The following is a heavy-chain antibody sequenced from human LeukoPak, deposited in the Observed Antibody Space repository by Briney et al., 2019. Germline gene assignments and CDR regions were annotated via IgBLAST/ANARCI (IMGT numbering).Heavy chain of an antibody. CDR3: ARERLRFLEWSTLYFDY. Sequence: ASVKVSCKTSVYTFTSYGISWVRQAPGQGLEWMGWIGTYNGYTNYAQKIQDRLTMTTDTSTSTAYMELRSLRSDDTAVYYCARERLRFLEWSTLYFDYWGQGTLVTVSS. J-gene: IGHJ4*02. D-gene: IGHD3-3*01. V-gene: IGHV1-18*01. CDR2: IGTYNGYT. CDR1: VYTFTSYG.